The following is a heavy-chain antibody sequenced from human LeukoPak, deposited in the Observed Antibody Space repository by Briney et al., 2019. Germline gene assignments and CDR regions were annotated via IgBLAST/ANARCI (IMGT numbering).Heavy chain of an antibody. V-gene: IGHV1-24*01. D-gene: IGHD1-26*01. J-gene: IGHJ5*02. CDR2: FDPEDGDT. Sequence: ASVKVSCKVSGFTLTELSMHWVRQAPGKGLEWMGGFDPEDGDTIYAQKFQGRVTMTEGTSTDTAYMELSSLRSEDTAVYYCATDTYSGSYRWFDPWGQGTLVTVSS. CDR3: ATDTYSGSYRWFDP. CDR1: GFTLTELS.